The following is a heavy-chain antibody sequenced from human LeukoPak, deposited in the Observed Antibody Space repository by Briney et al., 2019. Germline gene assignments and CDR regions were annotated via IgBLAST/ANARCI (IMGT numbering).Heavy chain of an antibody. CDR3: ARDTLPAYYYDSSGYYDY. Sequence: SETLSLTCTVSGGSISSYYWSWIRQPPGKGLEWIGYIYYSGSTNYNPSLKSRVTISVDTSKNQFSLKLSSVTAADTAVYYCARDTLPAYYYDSSGYYDYWGQGTLVTVSS. V-gene: IGHV4-59*12. J-gene: IGHJ4*02. D-gene: IGHD3-22*01. CDR1: GGSISSYY. CDR2: IYYSGST.